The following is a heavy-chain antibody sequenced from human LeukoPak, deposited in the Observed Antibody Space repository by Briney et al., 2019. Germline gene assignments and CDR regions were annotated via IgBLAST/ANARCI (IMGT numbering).Heavy chain of an antibody. CDR2: ISGSGGST. J-gene: IGHJ4*02. CDR3: ASHYGGNSLLY. Sequence: PGESLRLSCAASGFTFSSYAMSWVRQAPGKGLEWVSAISGSGGSTYYADYVQGRFTITRDNSKNTVYLQMNSLRAEDTAVYYCASHYGGNSLLYWGQGTLVTVSS. V-gene: IGHV3-23*01. CDR1: GFTFSSYA. D-gene: IGHD4-23*01.